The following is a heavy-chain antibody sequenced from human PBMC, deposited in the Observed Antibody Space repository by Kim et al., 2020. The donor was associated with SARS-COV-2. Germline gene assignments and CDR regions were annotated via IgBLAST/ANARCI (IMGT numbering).Heavy chain of an antibody. CDR3: AGAAHDYSNYGYYYYYGMDV. J-gene: IGHJ6*02. V-gene: IGHV4-34*01. CDR1: GGSFSGYY. CDR2: INHSGST. Sequence: SETLSLTCAVYGGSFSGYYWSWIRQPPGKGLEWIGEINHSGSTNYNPSLKSRVTISVDTSKNQFSLKLSSVTAADTAVYYCAGAAHDYSNYGYYYYYGMDVWGQGTTVTVSS. D-gene: IGHD4-4*01.